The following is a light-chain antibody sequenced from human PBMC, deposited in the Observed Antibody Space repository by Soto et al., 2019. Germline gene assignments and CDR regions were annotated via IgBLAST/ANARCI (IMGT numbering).Light chain of an antibody. CDR2: GAS. J-gene: IGKJ1*01. Sequence: IQRTQSPSTLSVSLGNRITITCRASEDIDTSLAWFQQRPGKAPKVLIAGASGLMNGVPSTFSGSGSGTEFALTISSVKKDDFATYVCQHYDTFSWTFGQGTKVDNK. CDR1: EDIDTS. CDR3: QHYDTFSWT. V-gene: IGKV1-5*01.